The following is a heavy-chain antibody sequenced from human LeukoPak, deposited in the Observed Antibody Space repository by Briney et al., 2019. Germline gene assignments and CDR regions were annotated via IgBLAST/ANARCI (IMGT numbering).Heavy chain of an antibody. CDR2: ISYDGSNK. Sequence: GGSLRLSCAASGFTFSSYAMHWVRQAPGKGLEWVAVISYDGSNKYYADSVKGRFTISRHNSKNTLYLQMNSLRAEDTAVYYCASATRSGGSAFDIWGQGTMVTVSS. CDR1: GFTFSSYA. CDR3: ASATRSGGSAFDI. V-gene: IGHV3-30*14. D-gene: IGHD2-15*01. J-gene: IGHJ3*02.